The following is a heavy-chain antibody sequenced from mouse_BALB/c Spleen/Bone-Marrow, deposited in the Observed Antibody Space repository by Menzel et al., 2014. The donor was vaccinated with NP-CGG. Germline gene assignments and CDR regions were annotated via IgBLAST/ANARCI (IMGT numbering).Heavy chain of an antibody. V-gene: IGHV1-14*01. J-gene: IGHJ2*01. CDR3: AREGWLLRFEY. CDR2: INPYNDGT. Sequence: QQSGPELIKPGASVKMSCKASGYTFTAYVMHWVKQKPGQGLEWIGYINPYNDGTNYNEKFKGKATLTSDKSSSTAYMELSSLTSEDSAVYYCAREGWLLRFEYWGQGTTLTVSS. D-gene: IGHD2-3*01. CDR1: GYTFTAYV.